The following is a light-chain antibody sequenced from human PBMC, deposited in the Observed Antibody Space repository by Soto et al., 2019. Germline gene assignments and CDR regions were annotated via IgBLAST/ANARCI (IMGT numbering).Light chain of an antibody. CDR2: AAS. J-gene: IGKJ1*01. CDR1: QSIGGY. Sequence: DIQMTQSPSSLSASVGDRVTITCRASQSIGGYLTWYQQLPGKAPKLLIFAASGLQSGVPSRFSGSGSGTEFTLTISSLQPDDFATYYCQHLVTFGQGTKVDIK. CDR3: QHLVT. V-gene: IGKV1-39*01.